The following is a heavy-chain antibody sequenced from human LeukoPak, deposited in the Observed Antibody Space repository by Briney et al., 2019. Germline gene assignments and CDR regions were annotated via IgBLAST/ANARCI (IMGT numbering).Heavy chain of an antibody. V-gene: IGHV3-30*03. D-gene: IGHD6-13*01. J-gene: IGHJ5*02. Sequence: GGSLRLSCAASGFTFSSYAMSWVRQAPGKGLEWVTVSSNHGRSQHYADSVKGRFTISRDNSKNTLYLQMNSLRAEDTAVYYCARQQQLVRASWFDPWGQGTLVTVSS. CDR1: GFTFSSYA. CDR3: ARQQQLVRASWFDP. CDR2: SSNHGRSQ.